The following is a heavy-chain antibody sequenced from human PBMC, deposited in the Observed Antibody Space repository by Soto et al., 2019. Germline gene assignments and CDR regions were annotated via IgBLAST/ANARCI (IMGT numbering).Heavy chain of an antibody. CDR1: GGFVSSGSYY. CDR2: MSHSGGT. J-gene: IGHJ3*02. D-gene: IGHD1-1*01. Sequence: QVQLQQWGAGLLKPSETLSLTCAVYGGFVSSGSYYWSWMRQPPGKGLEWIGEMSHSGGTHFHPSLKSRVTISVDTSKNQFSLKMSSVTAADTALYYCARVERGTATTVVDAFDIWGPGTMVTVSS. V-gene: IGHV4-34*01. CDR3: ARVERGTATTVVDAFDI.